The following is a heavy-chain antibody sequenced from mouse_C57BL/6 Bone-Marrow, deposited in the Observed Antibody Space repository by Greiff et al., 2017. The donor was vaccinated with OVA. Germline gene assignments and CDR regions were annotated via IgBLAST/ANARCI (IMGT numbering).Heavy chain of an antibody. J-gene: IGHJ1*03. V-gene: IGHV1-42*01. Sequence: EVKLQQSGPELVKPGASVKISCKASGYSFTGYYMNWVKQSPEKSLEWIGEINPSTGGTTSNQKFKAKATLTVDKSSSTAYMQLKSLTSEDSAVYYCARPGLAWYFDVWGTGTTVTVSS. CDR2: INPSTGGT. CDR3: ARPGLAWYFDV. CDR1: GYSFTGYY. D-gene: IGHD1-1*01.